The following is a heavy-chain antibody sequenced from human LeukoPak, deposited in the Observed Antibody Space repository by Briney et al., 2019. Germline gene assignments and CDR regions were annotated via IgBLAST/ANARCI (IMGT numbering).Heavy chain of an antibody. CDR3: AIHTESAIRYFDWLFDY. CDR2: ISSNGGST. CDR1: GFTFSSYA. V-gene: IGHV3-64*01. Sequence: GGSLRLSCAASGFTFSSYAMHWLRQAPGKGLEYVSAISSNGGSTYYANSVKGRFTISRDNSKNTLYLQMGSLRAEDMAVYYFAIHTESAIRYFDWLFDYWGQGTLVTVSS. D-gene: IGHD3-9*01. J-gene: IGHJ4*02.